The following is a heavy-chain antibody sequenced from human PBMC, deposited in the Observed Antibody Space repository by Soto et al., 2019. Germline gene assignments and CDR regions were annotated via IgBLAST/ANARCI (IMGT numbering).Heavy chain of an antibody. J-gene: IGHJ6*02. CDR1: GGTFSSYA. Sequence: QVQLVQSGAEVKKPGSSVKVSCKASGGTFSSYAISWVRQAPGQGLEWMGGIIPIFGTANYAQKFQGRVTITADESTSTAYMELSSLRSEDTAVYYCARWEARGIAALSNYYYYGMDVWGQGTTVTVSS. D-gene: IGHD6-6*01. CDR2: IIPIFGTA. V-gene: IGHV1-69*01. CDR3: ARWEARGIAALSNYYYYGMDV.